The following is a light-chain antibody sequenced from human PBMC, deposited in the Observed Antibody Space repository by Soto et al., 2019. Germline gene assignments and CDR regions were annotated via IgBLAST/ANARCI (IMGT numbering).Light chain of an antibody. J-gene: IGLJ1*01. V-gene: IGLV2-14*01. CDR1: SRDVGGYNY. CDR2: EVS. CDR3: SSYTSSSIDYV. Sequence: QSALTQPASVSGSPGQSITISCTGTSRDVGGYNYVSWYQQHPGKAPKLMIYEVSNRPSGVSNRFSGSKSGNTASLTISGLQVEDEADYYCSSYTSSSIDYVFGTGTKLTVL.